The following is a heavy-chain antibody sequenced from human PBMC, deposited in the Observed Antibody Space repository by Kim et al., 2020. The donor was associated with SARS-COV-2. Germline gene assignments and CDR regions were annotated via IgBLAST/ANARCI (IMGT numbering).Heavy chain of an antibody. Sequence: GGSLRLSCAASGFTFSSCAIHWVRQAPGKGLEWVAVITYDGSNKNYADSVKGRFNISRDNYKNTLYLQLNSQRAEDTAVYYCARDPCSRLRGITYSYYGMDVWGQGTTVTVSS. J-gene: IGHJ6*02. CDR2: ITYDGSNK. CDR1: GFTFSSCA. CDR3: ARDPCSRLRGITYSYYGMDV. V-gene: IGHV3-30-3*01. D-gene: IGHD3-10*01.